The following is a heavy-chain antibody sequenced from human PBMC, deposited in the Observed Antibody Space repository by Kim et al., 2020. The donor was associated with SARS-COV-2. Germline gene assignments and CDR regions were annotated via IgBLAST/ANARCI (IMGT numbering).Heavy chain of an antibody. CDR1: GFTFSSYS. CDR2: ISSSSSYI. D-gene: IGHD6-19*01. Sequence: GGSLRLSCAASGFTFSSYSMNWVRQAPGKGLEWVSSISSSSSYIYYADSVKGRFTISRDNAKNSLYLQMNSLRAEDTAVYYCARGASPWEQWLVRYYYYGMDVWGQGTTVTVSS. J-gene: IGHJ6*02. CDR3: ARGASPWEQWLVRYYYYGMDV. V-gene: IGHV3-21*06.